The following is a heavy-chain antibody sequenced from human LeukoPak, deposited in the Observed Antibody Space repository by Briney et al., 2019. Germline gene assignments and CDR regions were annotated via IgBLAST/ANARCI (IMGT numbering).Heavy chain of an antibody. CDR2: ISSSRSYI. D-gene: IGHD1-26*01. CDR3: AKDMWELGGSGYYYYMDV. V-gene: IGHV3-21*04. J-gene: IGHJ6*03. CDR1: GFTFSSYS. Sequence: GGSLRLSCVASGFTFSSYSMNWVRQAPGKGLEWVSSISSSRSYIYYADSVKGRFTISRDNAKNSLYLQMNSLRAEDTALYYCAKDMWELGGSGYYYYMDVWGKGTTVTISS.